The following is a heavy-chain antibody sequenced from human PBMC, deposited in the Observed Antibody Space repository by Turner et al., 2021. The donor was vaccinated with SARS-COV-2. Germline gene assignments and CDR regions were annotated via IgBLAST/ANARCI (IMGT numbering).Heavy chain of an antibody. D-gene: IGHD6-13*01. CDR1: GFTFSFYW. V-gene: IGHV3-7*01. J-gene: IGHJ4*02. CDR2: IKQDGSEK. Sequence: EVQLVESGGGLVQPGGSLRISCAASGFTFSFYWMSWVRQAPGKGLEWVANIKQDGSEKYYVDSVKGRFTISRDNAKNSLYLQMNSLRAEDTAVYYCARLAGSSWHFDYWGQGTLVTVSS. CDR3: ARLAGSSWHFDY.